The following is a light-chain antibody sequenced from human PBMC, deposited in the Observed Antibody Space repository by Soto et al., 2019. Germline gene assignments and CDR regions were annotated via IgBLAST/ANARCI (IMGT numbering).Light chain of an antibody. Sequence: DIQMTQSPSSLSASVGDRVTITCRASQSISTDLNWYQQKPGKAPEFLIYSASSLQSGVPSRFSGSGSGTDFTLTINSLQPEDFATYYCQQSYSHPWTFGPGTKVEIK. CDR1: QSISTD. CDR3: QQSYSHPWT. V-gene: IGKV1-39*01. CDR2: SAS. J-gene: IGKJ1*01.